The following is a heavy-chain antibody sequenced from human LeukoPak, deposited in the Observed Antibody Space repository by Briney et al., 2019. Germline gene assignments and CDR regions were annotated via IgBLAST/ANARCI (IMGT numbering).Heavy chain of an antibody. V-gene: IGHV3-23*01. CDR1: GFTFSSYA. Sequence: GGSLRLSCAAPGFTFSSYAMSWVRQAPGKGLEWVSAISGSGGSTYYADSVKGRFTISRDNSKNALYLQMNSLRAEDTAVYYCAKSSRTEWLRLLSYFDYWGQGTLVTVSS. CDR2: ISGSGGST. D-gene: IGHD5-12*01. J-gene: IGHJ4*02. CDR3: AKSSRTEWLRLLSYFDY.